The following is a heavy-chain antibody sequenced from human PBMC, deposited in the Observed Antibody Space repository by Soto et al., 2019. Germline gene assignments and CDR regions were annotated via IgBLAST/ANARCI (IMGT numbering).Heavy chain of an antibody. Sequence: GASVKVSCKASGGTFSSYAISWVRQAPGQGLEWMGGIIPIFGTANYAQKFQGRVTITADKSTSTAYMELRSLRSEDTAVYYCAREILWFGNNRWFDPWGQGTLVTVS. CDR2: IIPIFGTA. CDR1: GGTFSSYA. V-gene: IGHV1-69*06. J-gene: IGHJ5*02. D-gene: IGHD3-10*01. CDR3: AREILWFGNNRWFDP.